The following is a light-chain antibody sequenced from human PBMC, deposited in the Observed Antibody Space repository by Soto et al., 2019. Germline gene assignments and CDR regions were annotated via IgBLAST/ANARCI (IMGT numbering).Light chain of an antibody. CDR2: GNS. Sequence: QSVLTQPPSVSGAPGQRVTISCTGSGSNIGATYHVHWYQQLPGTATKLLIYGNSNRPSGVPDRFSGSKSGTSASLAITGLQAEDEADYYCQSYDSSLSGSVFGGGTKLTVL. CDR1: GSNIGATYH. V-gene: IGLV1-40*01. J-gene: IGLJ3*02. CDR3: QSYDSSLSGSV.